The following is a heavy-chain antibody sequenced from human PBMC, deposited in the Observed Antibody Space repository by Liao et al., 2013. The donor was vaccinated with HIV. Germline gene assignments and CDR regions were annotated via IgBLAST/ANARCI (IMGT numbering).Heavy chain of an antibody. V-gene: IGHV4-4*07. CDR3: ARAWERGRTGSNWFDP. J-gene: IGHJ5*02. Sequence: QVQLQESGPGLVKPSETLSLTCTVSGGSISSYYWSWIRQPAGKGLEWIGRIYTSGSTNYNPSLKSRVTMSVDTSKNQFSLNLSSVTAADTAVYYCARAWERGRTGSNWFDPWGQGTLVTVSS. CDR1: GGSISSYY. D-gene: IGHD1-26*01. CDR2: IYTSGST.